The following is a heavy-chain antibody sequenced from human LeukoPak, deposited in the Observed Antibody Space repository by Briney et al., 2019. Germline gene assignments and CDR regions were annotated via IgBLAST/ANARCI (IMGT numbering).Heavy chain of an antibody. V-gene: IGHV4-34*01. CDR2: INHSGST. CDR3: ASSSGWYYGMDV. CDR1: GGSFSGYY. Sequence: PSETLSLTCAVYGGSFSGYYWSWIRQPPGKGLEWIGEINHSGSTNYNPSLKSRVTISVDTSKNQFSLKLSPVTAADTAVYYCASSSGWYYGMDVWGQGTTVTVSS. D-gene: IGHD6-19*01. J-gene: IGHJ6*02.